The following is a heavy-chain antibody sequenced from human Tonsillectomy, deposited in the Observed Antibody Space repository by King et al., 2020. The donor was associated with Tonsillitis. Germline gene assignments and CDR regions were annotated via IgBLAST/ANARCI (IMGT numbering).Heavy chain of an antibody. CDR1: GGSISSYY. CDR3: ARDCDFWSGYYLYYGMDV. CDR2: IYTSGST. V-gene: IGHV4-4*07. J-gene: IGHJ6*02. D-gene: IGHD3-3*01. Sequence: QLQESGPGLVKPSETLSLTCTVSGGSISSYYWSWIRQPAGKGLEWIGRIYTSGSTNSNPSLKSRVTMSVDTSKNQFSLMLSPVTAADTAVYYCARDCDFWSGYYLYYGMDVWGQGTTVTVSS.